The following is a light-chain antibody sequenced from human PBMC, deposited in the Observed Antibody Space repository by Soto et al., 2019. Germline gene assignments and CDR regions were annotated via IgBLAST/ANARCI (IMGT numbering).Light chain of an antibody. J-gene: IGKJ3*01. CDR1: QSITNS. CDR3: QQGHSMPFT. Sequence: DLQMTQSPSSLSASVGDRVTMTCRASQSITNSLNWYQHKPGKAPTLVVYAASSLQSGVPSRFSGSGSGTDFTLTISSLQPEDFATYFCQQGHSMPFTFGPGTKVDIK. CDR2: AAS. V-gene: IGKV1-39*01.